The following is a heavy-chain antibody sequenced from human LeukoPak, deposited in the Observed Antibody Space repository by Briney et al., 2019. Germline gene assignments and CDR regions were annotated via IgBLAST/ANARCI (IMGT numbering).Heavy chain of an antibody. CDR2: IYYSGST. V-gene: IGHV4-39*07. CDR3: ARYRNIVGATFRYFDL. D-gene: IGHD1-26*01. CDR1: GGSISSSSYY. J-gene: IGHJ2*01. Sequence: SETLSLTCTVSGGSISSSSYYWGWIRQPPGKGLEWIGSIYYSGSTYYNPSLKSRVTISVDTSKNQFSLKLSSVTAADTAVYYCARYRNIVGATFRYFDLWGRGTLVTVSS.